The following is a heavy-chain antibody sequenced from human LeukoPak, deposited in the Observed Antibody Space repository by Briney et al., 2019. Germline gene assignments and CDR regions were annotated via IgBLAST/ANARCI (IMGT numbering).Heavy chain of an antibody. CDR2: IYSSGST. J-gene: IGHJ4*02. Sequence: SETLSLTCSVSGGSTNSYYWSWIRQSGGKGLEWIGRIYSSGSTVYNPSLNSRLTMSIDTSRNQFSLTLKSVTATDTAVYYCARVKASSTSWTFDQWGQGALVTVSS. CDR1: GGSTNSYY. CDR3: ARVKASSTSWTFDQ. D-gene: IGHD2-2*01. V-gene: IGHV4-4*07.